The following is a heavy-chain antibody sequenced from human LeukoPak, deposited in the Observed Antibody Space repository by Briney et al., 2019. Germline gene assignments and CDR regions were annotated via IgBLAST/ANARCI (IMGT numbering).Heavy chain of an antibody. CDR2: VSGTGTST. Sequence: GGSLRLSCKASGFTFHDYAMTWVRQAPGKGLDWVSTVSGTGTSTFYADSVKVRATISRDNSKNMLYLQMSSLRAEDTAMYYCAKGYYDSHRGFFEYWGLGTLVTVSS. D-gene: IGHD3-3*01. CDR1: GFTFHDYA. V-gene: IGHV3-23*01. CDR3: AKGYYDSHRGFFEY. J-gene: IGHJ4*02.